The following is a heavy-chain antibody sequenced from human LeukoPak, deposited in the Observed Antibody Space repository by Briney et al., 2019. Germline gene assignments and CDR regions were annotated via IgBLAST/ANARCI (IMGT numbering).Heavy chain of an antibody. V-gene: IGHV3-33*01. Sequence: GGSLRLSCAASGFTFSSYGMHWVRQAPGKGLEWVAVIWYDGSNKYYADSVKGRFTISRDNSKNTLYLQMNSLRAEDTAVYYCARDPAYYDSSGYYYGGAFDIWGQGTMVTVS. CDR2: IWYDGSNK. D-gene: IGHD3-22*01. CDR1: GFTFSSYG. J-gene: IGHJ3*02. CDR3: ARDPAYYDSSGYYYGGAFDI.